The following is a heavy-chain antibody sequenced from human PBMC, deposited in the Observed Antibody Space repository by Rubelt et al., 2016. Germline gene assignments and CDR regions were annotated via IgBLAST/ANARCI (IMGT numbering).Heavy chain of an antibody. Sequence: QLQLQESGPGLVKPSETLSLTCTVSAASISTQYWSWIRQAPGKGLEWIGFIYHSGFPNYNPSLKSRVPLSLDRSRTQFTLRLGAVTAAETAVYFCARGSGELPGYAFHYWGQGTLVTVSS. V-gene: IGHV4-59*11. J-gene: IGHJ4*02. CDR2: IYHSGFP. CDR1: AASISTQY. D-gene: IGHD1-7*01. CDR3: ARGSGELPGYAFHY.